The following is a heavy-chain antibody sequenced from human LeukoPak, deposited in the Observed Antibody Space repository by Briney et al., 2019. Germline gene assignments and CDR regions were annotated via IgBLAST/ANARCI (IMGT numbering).Heavy chain of an antibody. J-gene: IGHJ6*03. CDR2: IKQDGSVS. CDR3: ARGIIGVLGGYYYYQYMDV. CDR1: GFTFSSYW. Sequence: PGGSLRLSCAASGFTFSSYWMSWVRQAPGKGLEWVANIKQDGSVSFYGDSVKDRFTISRDNAENSIYLQMNSLRAEDTAVYFCARGIIGVLGGYYYYQYMDVWGNGTTVTVSS. D-gene: IGHD1-26*01. V-gene: IGHV3-7*01.